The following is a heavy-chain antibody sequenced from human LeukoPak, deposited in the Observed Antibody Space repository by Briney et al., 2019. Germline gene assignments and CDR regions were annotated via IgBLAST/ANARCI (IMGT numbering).Heavy chain of an antibody. J-gene: IGHJ4*02. Sequence: GGSLRLSCAASGFTFSDYYVSWIRQAPGKGLEWVSYISSSGSTIYYADSVKGRFTISRDNAKNSLYLQMNSLRAKDTAVYYCAGDGRVAGIPNYWGQGTLVTVSS. V-gene: IGHV3-11*01. D-gene: IGHD6-19*01. CDR2: ISSSGSTI. CDR3: AGDGRVAGIPNY. CDR1: GFTFSDYY.